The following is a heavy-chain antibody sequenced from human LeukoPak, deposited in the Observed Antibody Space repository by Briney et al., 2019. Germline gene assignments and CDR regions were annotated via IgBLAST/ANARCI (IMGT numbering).Heavy chain of an antibody. Sequence: SETLSLTCTVSGGSISSSSYYWGWIRQPPGKGLEWIGSIYYSGSTYYNPSLKSRVTISVDTSKNQFSLKLSSVTAADTAVYYCARVNSIQGDAFDIWGQGTMVTVSS. CDR1: GGSISSSSYY. CDR3: ARVNSIQGDAFDI. D-gene: IGHD1/OR15-1a*01. J-gene: IGHJ3*02. V-gene: IGHV4-39*07. CDR2: IYYSGST.